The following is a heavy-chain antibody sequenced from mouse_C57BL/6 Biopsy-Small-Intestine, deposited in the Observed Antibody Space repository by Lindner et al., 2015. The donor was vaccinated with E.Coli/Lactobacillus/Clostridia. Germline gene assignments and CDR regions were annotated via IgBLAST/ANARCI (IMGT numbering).Heavy chain of an antibody. CDR2: INPNSGAT. CDR1: GYAFTDYY. Sequence: SVKVSCKASGYAFTDYYIHWVRQAPGQGLEWMGWINPNSGATNSVRRFQGRVSMTRDTSISTAYMELSSLTSDDTAVYYCARERGRGDWGYFDYWGQGTLVTVSS. D-gene: IGHD2-13*01. J-gene: IGHJ2*01. CDR3: ARERGRGDWGYFDY. V-gene: IGHV1-84*02.